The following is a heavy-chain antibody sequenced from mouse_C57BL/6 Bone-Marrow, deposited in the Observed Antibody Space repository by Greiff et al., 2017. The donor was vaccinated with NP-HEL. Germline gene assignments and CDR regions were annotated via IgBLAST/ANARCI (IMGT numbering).Heavy chain of an antibody. CDR2: IYPRSGNT. Sequence: QVQLQQSGAELARPGASVKLSCKASGYTFTSYGISWVKQRTGQGLEWIGEIYPRSGNTYYNEKFKGKATLTADKSSSTAYMGLRSLTSEDSAVYFCARRGFTTVVAKDAMDYWGQGTSVTVSS. D-gene: IGHD1-1*01. J-gene: IGHJ4*01. CDR3: ARRGFTTVVAKDAMDY. CDR1: GYTFTSYG. V-gene: IGHV1-81*01.